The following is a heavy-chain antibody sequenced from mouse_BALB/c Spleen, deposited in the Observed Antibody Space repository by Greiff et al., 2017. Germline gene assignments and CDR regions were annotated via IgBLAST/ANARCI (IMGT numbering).Heavy chain of an antibody. Sequence: EVQLLESGPSLVKPSQTLSLTCSVTGDSITSGCWNWIRKFPGKKLEYMGYISYSGSTYYNPSLKSRLSIIRDTTKNQYYLQLNSVTTEDTATYYCAACADDYGWYFDVWGAGTTVTVSS. CDR2: ISYSGST. D-gene: IGHD2-4*01. CDR1: GDSITSGC. V-gene: IGHV3-8*02. J-gene: IGHJ1*01. CDR3: AACADDYGWYFDV.